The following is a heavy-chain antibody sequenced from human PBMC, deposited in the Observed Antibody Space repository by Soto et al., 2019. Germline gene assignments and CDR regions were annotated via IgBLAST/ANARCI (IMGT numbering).Heavy chain of an antibody. V-gene: IGHV1-18*01. D-gene: IGHD2-2*01. CDR3: ARSSLVPAARRGPAEY. CDR2: ISAYNGNT. Sequence: QVQLVQSGAEVKKPGASVKVSCKASGYTFTSYGISWVRQAPGQGLEWMGWISAYNGNTNYAQKLQGRGTLPTGTPTSTAYMELRSLRSDDTAVDYCARSSLVPAARRGPAEYWGQGTLVTVSS. J-gene: IGHJ4*02. CDR1: GYTFTSYG.